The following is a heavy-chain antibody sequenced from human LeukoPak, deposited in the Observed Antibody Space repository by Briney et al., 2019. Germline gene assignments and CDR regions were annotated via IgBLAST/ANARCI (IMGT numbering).Heavy chain of an antibody. CDR1: GGTFSGYA. J-gene: IGHJ4*02. CDR2: IIPIFGTA. Sequence: SVKVSCKASGGTFSGYAISRVRQAPGQGLEWMGGIIPIFGTANYAQKFQGRVTITADESTSTAHMELSSLRSEDTAVYYCARGGVFGVVIYSDYWGQGTLVTVSS. CDR3: ARGGVFGVVIYSDY. D-gene: IGHD3-3*01. V-gene: IGHV1-69*13.